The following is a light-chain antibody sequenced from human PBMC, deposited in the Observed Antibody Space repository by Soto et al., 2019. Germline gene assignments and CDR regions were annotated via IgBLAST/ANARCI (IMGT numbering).Light chain of an antibody. CDR2: KAS. Sequence: DIQVTQSPPTLSASVGDRVTITCRASQTISTWMAWYQQKPGKAPNLLIYKASRLETGVPSRFSGSGSGTEFTLTISSLQPDDFATYYCQQYNTYSTFGQGTRLEIK. J-gene: IGKJ5*01. V-gene: IGKV1-5*03. CDR3: QQYNTYST. CDR1: QTISTW.